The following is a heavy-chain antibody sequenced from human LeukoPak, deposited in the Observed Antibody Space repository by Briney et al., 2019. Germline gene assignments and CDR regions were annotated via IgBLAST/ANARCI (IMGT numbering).Heavy chain of an antibody. Sequence: GGSLRLSCAASGFAFGTYWMHWVRQAPGKGLEWLSRMNGEGSTINYADSVKGRFTVSRDNADNTMFLQMNSVRDEDTAVYYCATKQWLAPPPDSWGQGTPVTVSS. V-gene: IGHV3-74*01. J-gene: IGHJ4*02. D-gene: IGHD6-19*01. CDR1: GFAFGTYW. CDR2: MNGEGSTI. CDR3: ATKQWLAPPPDS.